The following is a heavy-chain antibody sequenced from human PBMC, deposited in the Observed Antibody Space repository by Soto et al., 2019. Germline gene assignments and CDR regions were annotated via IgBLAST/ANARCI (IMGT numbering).Heavy chain of an antibody. CDR1: GYTFTSYA. J-gene: IGHJ4*02. Sequence: QVQLVQSGAEEKKPGASVKVSCKASGYTFTSYAMHWVRQAPGQRLEWMGWINAGNGNTKYSQKFQGRGTITRDTSASTAYMELSSLRSEDTAVYYCARSSVVVTALDYWGQGTLVTVSS. CDR2: INAGNGNT. D-gene: IGHD2-21*02. CDR3: ARSSVVVTALDY. V-gene: IGHV1-3*05.